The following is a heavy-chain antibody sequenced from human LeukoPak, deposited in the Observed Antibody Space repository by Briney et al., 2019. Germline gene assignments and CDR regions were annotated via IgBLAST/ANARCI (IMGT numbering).Heavy chain of an antibody. CDR3: ARDLGYCSGGSCYGWFDP. CDR1: GYTFTSYG. J-gene: IGHJ5*02. Sequence: ASVKVSCKASGYTFTSYGISWVRQAPGQGLEWMGWISAYNGNTNYAQKLQGRVTMTTDTSTSTAYMELRSLRSEDTAVYYCARDLGYCSGGSCYGWFDPWGQGTLVTVSS. V-gene: IGHV1-18*01. CDR2: ISAYNGNT. D-gene: IGHD2-15*01.